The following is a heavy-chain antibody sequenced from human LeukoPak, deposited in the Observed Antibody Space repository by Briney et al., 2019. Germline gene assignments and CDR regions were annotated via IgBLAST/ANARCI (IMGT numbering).Heavy chain of an antibody. CDR2: INPSGGST. J-gene: IGHJ4*02. Sequence: ASVKVSCTASGDTLTSYYMHWVRQAPGQGLEWMGVINPSGGSTTYAQKFQGRVTMTRDTSTSTVYMELSSLRSEGTAVYYCARDFTVGGELPSDYWGQGTLVTVSS. D-gene: IGHD3-16*01. V-gene: IGHV1-46*01. CDR3: ARDFTVGGELPSDY. CDR1: GDTLTSYY.